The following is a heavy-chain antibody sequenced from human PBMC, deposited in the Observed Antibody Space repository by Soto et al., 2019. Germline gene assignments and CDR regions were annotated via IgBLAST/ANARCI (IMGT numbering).Heavy chain of an antibody. D-gene: IGHD3-10*01. V-gene: IGHV4-34*01. Sequence: QVQLQQWGAGLLKPSETLSLTCAVYGGSFSGYYWSWIRQPPGKGLEWSGEINHSGSTNYNPSLKSRVTLSVDTSKNQFSLKLSSVTAADTAVYYCARGPSMGWFDPWGQGTLVTVSS. J-gene: IGHJ5*02. CDR2: INHSGST. CDR1: GGSFSGYY. CDR3: ARGPSMGWFDP.